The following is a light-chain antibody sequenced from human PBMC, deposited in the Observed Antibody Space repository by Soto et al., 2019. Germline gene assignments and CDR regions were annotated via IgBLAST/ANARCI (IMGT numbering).Light chain of an antibody. CDR2: GAS. V-gene: IGKV3-20*01. CDR1: QSFRSTY. Sequence: EIVLTQSPGTLSLSPGERATLSCRASQSFRSTYLAWFQQKPGQAPSLLICGASNRSTDCPDRFSGRGSGTDFTLNLSRLEPEDFAVYYCQQYGSSPYTFGQGTRLHI. CDR3: QQYGSSPYT. J-gene: IGKJ5*01.